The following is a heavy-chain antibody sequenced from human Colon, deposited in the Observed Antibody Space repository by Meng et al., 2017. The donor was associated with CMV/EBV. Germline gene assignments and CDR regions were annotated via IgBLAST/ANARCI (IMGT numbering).Heavy chain of an antibody. CDR2: ISPHSGNT. J-gene: IGHJ6*02. D-gene: IGHD2-21*01. CDR3: ARWANCGGDCHAHYPPHVSWGLDV. Sequence: ASVKVSCKASGFTFTSDGISWVRQAPGQRLEWLGWISPHSGNTKYVQEIQGRVLMTTDTTTNTAYLELSSLTSDDTAVYYCARWANCGGDCHAHYPPHVSWGLDVWGQGTAVTVSS. CDR1: GFTFTSDG. V-gene: IGHV1-18*01.